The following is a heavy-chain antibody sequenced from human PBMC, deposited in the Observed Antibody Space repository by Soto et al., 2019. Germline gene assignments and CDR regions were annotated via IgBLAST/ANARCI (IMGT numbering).Heavy chain of an antibody. D-gene: IGHD2-21*01. CDR1: GGTFSSYA. Sequence: ASVKASCKASGGTFSSYAISWVRQAPGQGLEWMGGIIPIFGTANYAQKFQGRVTITADESTSTAYMELSSLRSEDTAVYYCARSGGDDLRLQFDYWGQGTLVTVSS. CDR2: IIPIFGTA. V-gene: IGHV1-69*13. CDR3: ARSGGDDLRLQFDY. J-gene: IGHJ4*02.